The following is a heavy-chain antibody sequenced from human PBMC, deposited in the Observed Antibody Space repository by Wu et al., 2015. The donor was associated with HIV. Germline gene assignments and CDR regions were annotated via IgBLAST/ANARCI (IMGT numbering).Heavy chain of an antibody. CDR2: INPNSGGT. D-gene: IGHD3-22*01. CDR1: GYTFTGYY. V-gene: IGHV1-2*02. Sequence: QVQLVQSGAEVKKPGASVKVSCKASGYTFTGYYMHWVRQAPGQGLEWMGWINPNSGGTNNAQKFQGRVTMTRDTSISTAYMELSRLRSDDTAVYYCARDYYYDSSQGYYNYYMDVWGKGTTVTVSS. J-gene: IGHJ6*03. CDR3: ARDYYYDSSQGYYNYYMDV.